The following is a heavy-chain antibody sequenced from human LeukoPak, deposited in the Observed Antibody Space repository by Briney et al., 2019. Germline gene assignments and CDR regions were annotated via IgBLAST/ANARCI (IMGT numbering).Heavy chain of an antibody. Sequence: ASVKVSCKASGGTFSSYAISWVRQAPGQGLEWMGGIIPIFGTANYAQKFQGRVTITADKSTSTAYMELSSLRSEDTAVYYCARKCSSTSCYENWFDPWGQGTLVTVSS. V-gene: IGHV1-69*06. CDR1: GGTFSSYA. CDR3: ARKCSSTSCYENWFDP. CDR2: IIPIFGTA. J-gene: IGHJ5*02. D-gene: IGHD2-2*01.